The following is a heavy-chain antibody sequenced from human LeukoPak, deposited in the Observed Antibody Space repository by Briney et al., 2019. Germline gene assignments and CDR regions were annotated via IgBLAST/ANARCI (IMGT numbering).Heavy chain of an antibody. CDR1: GFTFSSYA. CDR3: AKQYDSSGYYYVAAFDI. J-gene: IGHJ3*02. CDR2: ISGSGGST. D-gene: IGHD3-22*01. V-gene: IGHV3-23*01. Sequence: GGSLRLSCAASGFTFSSYAMSWVRQAPGKGLEWVSAISGSGGSTYYADSVKGRFTISRDNSKNTLDLQMSSLRAEDTAVYYCAKQYDSSGYYYVAAFDIWGQGTMVTVSS.